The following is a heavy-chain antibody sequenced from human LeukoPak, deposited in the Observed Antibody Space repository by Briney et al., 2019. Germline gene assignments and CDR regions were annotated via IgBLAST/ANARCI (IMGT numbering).Heavy chain of an antibody. Sequence: SVKVSCKASRGTFSSYAISWVRQAPGQGLEWMGGIIPIFGTANYAQKFQGRVTITADESTSTAYMELSSLRSEDMAVYYCARDYCSSTSCYNFDYWGQGTLVTVSS. CDR3: ARDYCSSTSCYNFDY. CDR2: IIPIFGTA. CDR1: RGTFSSYA. D-gene: IGHD2-2*02. J-gene: IGHJ4*02. V-gene: IGHV1-69*13.